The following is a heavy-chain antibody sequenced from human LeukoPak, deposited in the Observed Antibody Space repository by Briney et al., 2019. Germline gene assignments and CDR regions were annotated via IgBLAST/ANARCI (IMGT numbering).Heavy chain of an antibody. CDR1: GFTFSSYA. D-gene: IGHD2/OR15-2a*01. CDR3: AKAIWTEYLLSYFDY. Sequence: PGGSLRLSCAASGFTFSSYAMSWVRQAPGKGLEWVSAISGSGGSTYYADSVKGRFTISRDNSKNTLYLHMKSLRAEDTAVYYCAKAIWTEYLLSYFDYWGQGTLVTGSS. J-gene: IGHJ4*02. CDR2: ISGSGGST. V-gene: IGHV3-23*01.